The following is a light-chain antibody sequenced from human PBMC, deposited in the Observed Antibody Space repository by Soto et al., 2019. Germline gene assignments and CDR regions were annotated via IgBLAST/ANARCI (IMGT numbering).Light chain of an antibody. CDR2: DAS. CDR3: QQYNSPALT. J-gene: IGKJ4*01. Sequence: DIQMTQSPSTLSASVGDRVTITCRASQSISSWLAWYQQKPGKAPKLLIYDASSLESGVPSRFSGSGSGTEFPLTISSLQPDDFATYYCQQYNSPALTFGGGTKVEIK. CDR1: QSISSW. V-gene: IGKV1-5*01.